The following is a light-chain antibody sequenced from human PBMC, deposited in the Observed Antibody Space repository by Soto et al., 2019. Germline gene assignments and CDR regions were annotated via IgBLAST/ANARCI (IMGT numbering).Light chain of an antibody. CDR3: QSTDTTTTYWI. Sequence: SYELTQPPSVSVSPGQTARITCSGDGLAKQYAFWYQQKPGQAPSLVMYKDTERPSGIPERFSGSTSGTTVTLTISGVQAEDEADYYCQSTDTTTTYWIFGGGTKLTVL. J-gene: IGLJ2*01. V-gene: IGLV3-25*02. CDR2: KDT. CDR1: GLAKQY.